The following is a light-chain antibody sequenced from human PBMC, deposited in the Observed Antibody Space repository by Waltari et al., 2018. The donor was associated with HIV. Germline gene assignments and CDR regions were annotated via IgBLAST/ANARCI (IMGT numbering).Light chain of an antibody. J-gene: IGLJ2*01. CDR2: QDS. CDR3: QAWDSSTPVV. CDR1: KLGDKY. Sequence: SYELTQPPSVSVSPGQTASITCSGDKLGDKYACWYQQKPGQSPVLVIYQDSKWPSGIPGRFSGSNSGNTATLTISGTQAMDEADYYCQAWDSSTPVVFGGGTKLTVL. V-gene: IGLV3-1*01.